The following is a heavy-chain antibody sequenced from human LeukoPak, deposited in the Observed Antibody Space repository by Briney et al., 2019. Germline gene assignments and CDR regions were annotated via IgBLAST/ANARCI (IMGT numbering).Heavy chain of an antibody. Sequence: SETLSLTCTVSGGSISSYHWSWIRQPPGKGLEWIGYIYYSGSTNYNPSLKSRVTISVDTSKNQFSLKLSSVTAADTAVYYCASLYSGVFEYWGQGTLVTVSS. CDR3: ASLYSGVFEY. V-gene: IGHV4-59*01. CDR2: IYYSGST. CDR1: GGSISSYH. D-gene: IGHD1-26*01. J-gene: IGHJ4*02.